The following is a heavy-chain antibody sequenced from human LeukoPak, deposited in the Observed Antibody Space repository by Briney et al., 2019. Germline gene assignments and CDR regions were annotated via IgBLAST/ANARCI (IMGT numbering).Heavy chain of an antibody. CDR1: GYTFTSYA. J-gene: IGHJ3*02. Sequence: ASVKVSCKASGYTFTSYAMNWVRLAPGQGLEWMGWINTNTGNPTYAQGFTGRFVFSLDTSVSTAYLQISSLKAEDTAVYYCARELGSSEAIDAFDIWGQGTMVTVSS. D-gene: IGHD2-2*01. V-gene: IGHV7-4-1*02. CDR3: ARELGSSEAIDAFDI. CDR2: INTNTGNP.